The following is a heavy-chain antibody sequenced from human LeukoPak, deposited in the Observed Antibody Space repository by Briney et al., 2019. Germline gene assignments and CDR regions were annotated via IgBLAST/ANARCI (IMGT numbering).Heavy chain of an antibody. CDR1: GGTISSGDYS. J-gene: IGHJ4*02. Sequence: PSETLSLTCAVSGGTISSGDYSWRWLRQPPGKGLEWIANIYYSGSTYYNPSLKSRVTISVDTTKNQFSLKLSSVTAADTAVYYCARMVYDILTGYYWYYFDYWGQGTLVTVSS. CDR2: IYYSGST. CDR3: ARMVYDILTGYYWYYFDY. D-gene: IGHD3-9*01. V-gene: IGHV4-61*08.